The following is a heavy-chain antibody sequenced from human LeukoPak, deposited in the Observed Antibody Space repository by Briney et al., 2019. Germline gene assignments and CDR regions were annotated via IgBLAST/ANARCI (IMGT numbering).Heavy chain of an antibody. D-gene: IGHD2-15*01. Sequence: ASVKVSCKAPGYTFTNYYMHWVRQAPGQGLEWMGMINPSGGSTRYALKFQGRVSMTRDTSTRTVYTEMSSLRSEDTAVYYCARDLGFCSDGNCYNNWFDPWGQGTLVTVSS. CDR1: GYTFTNYY. V-gene: IGHV1-46*01. CDR2: INPSGGST. J-gene: IGHJ5*02. CDR3: ARDLGFCSDGNCYNNWFDP.